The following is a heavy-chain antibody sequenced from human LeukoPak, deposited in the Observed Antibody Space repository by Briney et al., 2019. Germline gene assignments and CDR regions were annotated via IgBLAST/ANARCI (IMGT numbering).Heavy chain of an antibody. D-gene: IGHD3-10*01. V-gene: IGHV3-7*03. Sequence: GGSLRLSCAASGFTFSNYWVAWVRQAPGKGLEYVAIINQDGSAKYYVDSVKGRFTISRDNAKNSLYLHINSLRADDTAVYYCARDSGRRTVDYWGQGTLVTVSS. CDR2: INQDGSAK. CDR1: GFTFSNYW. J-gene: IGHJ4*02. CDR3: ARDSGRRTVDY.